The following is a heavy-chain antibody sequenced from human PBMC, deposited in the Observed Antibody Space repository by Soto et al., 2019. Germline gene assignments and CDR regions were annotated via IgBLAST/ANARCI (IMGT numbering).Heavy chain of an antibody. J-gene: IGHJ3*02. CDR2: ISGSGGST. V-gene: IGHV3-23*01. CDR1: GFTFSSYA. Sequence: SGGSLRLSCAASGFTFSSYAMSWVRQAPGKGLEWVSAISGSGGSTYYADSVKGRFTISRDNSKNTLYLQMNSLRAEDTAVYYCAKLDYPAALKKSAFDIWGQGTMVTVSS. D-gene: IGHD4-17*01. CDR3: AKLDYPAALKKSAFDI.